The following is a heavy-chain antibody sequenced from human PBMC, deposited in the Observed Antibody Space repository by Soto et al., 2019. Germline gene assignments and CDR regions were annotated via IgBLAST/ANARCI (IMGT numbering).Heavy chain of an antibody. V-gene: IGHV3-30*04. CDR3: ARERADY. CDR1: GFSFSSYA. J-gene: IGHJ4*02. Sequence: QVQLVESGGGVVQPGRSLRLSCAASGFSFSSYAMHWVRQAPGKGLEWVAVISYDGRNKYYADSVKGRFTISRDNSKNTLYLQMNTLRGDDTAVFYCARERADYWGQGTLVTVSS. CDR2: ISYDGRNK.